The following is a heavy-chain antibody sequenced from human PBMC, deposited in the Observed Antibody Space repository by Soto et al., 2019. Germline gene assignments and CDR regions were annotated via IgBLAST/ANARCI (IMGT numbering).Heavy chain of an antibody. J-gene: IGHJ5*01. CDR1: DFAFSMFS. D-gene: IGHD6-19*01. CDR3: EREKCSVWYRSFDS. Sequence: EEQLVESGGGLVQPGGSLRLSCAASDFAFSMFSLSWVRQVPGKGLEWVSYISSSSSIIYYADSVKGRFTISSDNAKNSVYLKMNSLRDEDTALYYSEREKCSVWYRSFDSWGQGTLVTVSS. CDR2: ISSSSSII. V-gene: IGHV3-48*02.